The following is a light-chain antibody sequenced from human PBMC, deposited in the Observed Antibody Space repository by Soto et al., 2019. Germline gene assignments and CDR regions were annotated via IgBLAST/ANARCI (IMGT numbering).Light chain of an antibody. V-gene: IGKV2-30*01. CDR3: MQGTHPFT. CDR2: KVS. J-gene: IGKJ3*01. CDR1: QSLVYSDGNTY. Sequence: DVVMTQSPLSLPVSLGQPASISCRSSQSLVYSDGNTYLNWFQQRPGQSPRRLIYKVSNRDSGVPDRCSGSGSGTDFTLKISRVEADDVGVYYCMQGTHPFTFGPGTKVDIK.